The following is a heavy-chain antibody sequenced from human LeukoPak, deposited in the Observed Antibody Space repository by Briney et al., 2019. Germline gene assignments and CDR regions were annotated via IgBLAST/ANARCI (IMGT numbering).Heavy chain of an antibody. CDR3: ARHSDDFGGDIGWFNG. Sequence: SETLSLTCTVSGGSMIRSFWSWIRQPPGKGREWLRYIYTSGSTNDRPSLKTRGTISIDTSKNQFTLKRTSVTAADAAVYYCARHSDDFGGDIGWFNGWGQGSLVTASS. CDR1: GGSMIRSF. V-gene: IGHV4-4*09. D-gene: IGHD3-16*01. J-gene: IGHJ5*02. CDR2: IYTSGST.